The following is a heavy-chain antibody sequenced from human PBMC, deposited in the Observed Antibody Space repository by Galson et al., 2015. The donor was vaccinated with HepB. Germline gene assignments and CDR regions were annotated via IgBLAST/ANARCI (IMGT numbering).Heavy chain of an antibody. CDR1: GDSVSSNRAA. D-gene: IGHD1-20*01. V-gene: IGHV6-1*01. CDR2: IYYRSKWYN. J-gene: IGHJ4*02. CDR3: AKDGVRITGSSDY. Sequence: CAISGDSVSSNRAAWNWIRQSPSRGLEWLGRIYYRSKWYNDYAVSVKSRITINPDTSKNQFSLQLNSVTPEDTAVYYCAKDGVRITGSSDYWGQGTLVTVSS.